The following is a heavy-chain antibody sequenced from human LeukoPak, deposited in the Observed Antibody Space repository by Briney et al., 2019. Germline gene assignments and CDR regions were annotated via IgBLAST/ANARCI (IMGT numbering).Heavy chain of an antibody. CDR1: GFTFSNYW. CDR3: ARAPPYYDFWSGYYGGSFDY. Sequence: GGSLRLSCAASGFTFSNYWMSWVRQAPGKGLEWVANIKQDGNEKYYADSVKGRFTISRDNAKNSLYLQMNSLRAEDTAVYYCARAPPYYDFWSGYYGGSFDYWGQGTLVTVSS. V-gene: IGHV3-7*01. CDR2: IKQDGNEK. D-gene: IGHD3-3*01. J-gene: IGHJ4*02.